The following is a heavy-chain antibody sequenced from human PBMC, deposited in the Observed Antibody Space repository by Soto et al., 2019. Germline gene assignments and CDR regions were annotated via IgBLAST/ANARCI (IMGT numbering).Heavy chain of an antibody. V-gene: IGHV1-2*04. J-gene: IGHJ4*02. CDR2: INPNSGGT. D-gene: IGHD2-15*01. Sequence: ASVKVSCKASGYTFTGYYMHWVRQAPGQGLEWMGWINPNSGGTNYAQKFQGWVTMTRDTSISTAYVELSRLRSDDTAVYYCARGGIVVVVAATSHFDYWGQGTLVTVSS. CDR1: GYTFTGYY. CDR3: ARGGIVVVVAATSHFDY.